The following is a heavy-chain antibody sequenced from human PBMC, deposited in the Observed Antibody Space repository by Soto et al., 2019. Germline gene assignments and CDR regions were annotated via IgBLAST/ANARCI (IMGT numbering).Heavy chain of an antibody. Sequence: VASVKVSCKASGYTFTGYYMHWVRQAPGQGLEWMGWINPNSGGTNYAQKFQGRVTMTRDTSISTAYMELSRLRSDDTAVYYCARNPNLIAAAGTSFDYWGQGTLVTVSS. D-gene: IGHD6-13*01. V-gene: IGHV1-2*02. CDR2: INPNSGGT. CDR3: ARNPNLIAAAGTSFDY. J-gene: IGHJ4*02. CDR1: GYTFTGYY.